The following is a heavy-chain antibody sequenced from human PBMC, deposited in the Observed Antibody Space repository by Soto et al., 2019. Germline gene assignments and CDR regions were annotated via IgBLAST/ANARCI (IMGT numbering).Heavy chain of an antibody. J-gene: IGHJ6*03. CDR1: GFTFSSYW. V-gene: IGHV3-7*01. D-gene: IGHD4-17*01. CDR3: ARWTDYGDNAATPKDYYYYYYMDV. Sequence: GGSLRLSCAASGFTFSSYWMSWARQAPGKGLEWVANIKQDGSEKYYVDSVKGRFTISSDNAKNSLYLQMNSLRAEDTAVYYCARWTDYGDNAATPKDYYYYYYMDVWGKGTTVTVSS. CDR2: IKQDGSEK.